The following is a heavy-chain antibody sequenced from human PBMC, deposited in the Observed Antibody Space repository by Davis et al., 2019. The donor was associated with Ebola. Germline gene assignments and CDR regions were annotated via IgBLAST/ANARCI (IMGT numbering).Heavy chain of an antibody. CDR3: ARGKLWEPFDY. J-gene: IGHJ4*02. D-gene: IGHD1-14*01. CDR1: GYTFTTYD. V-gene: IGHV1-8*01. Sequence: ASVQVSCKASGYTFTTYDIYWVRQATGQGLEWMGWMNPNSGNTVFAQKFQGRVTMTRNTSMTTAYMELSSLRSDDTAVYYCARGKLWEPFDYWGQGTLVTVSS. CDR2: MNPNSGNT.